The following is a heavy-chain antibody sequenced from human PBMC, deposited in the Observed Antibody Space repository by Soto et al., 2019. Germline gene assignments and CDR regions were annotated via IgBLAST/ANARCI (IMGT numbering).Heavy chain of an antibody. V-gene: IGHV3-21*01. J-gene: IGHJ3*02. CDR3: ARDGEMATYAFDI. Sequence: GGSLRLSCAASGFTFSSYSMNWVRQAPGKGLEWVSSISSSSSYIYYADSVKGRFTISRDNAKNSLYLQMNSLRAEDTAVYYCARDGEMATYAFDIWGQETMVTVSS. D-gene: IGHD5-12*01. CDR2: ISSSSSYI. CDR1: GFTFSSYS.